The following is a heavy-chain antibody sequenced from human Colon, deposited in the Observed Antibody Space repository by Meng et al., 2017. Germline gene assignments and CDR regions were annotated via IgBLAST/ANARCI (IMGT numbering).Heavy chain of an antibody. J-gene: IGHJ4*02. Sequence: QLQLVQLGAEVKKPGASVKVSCKASGYTFTSYDINWVRQATGQGLEWMGRIIPSSGVANSAQKFQGRVTLTWDTSISTAYMELSSLRSDDTAIYYCARDGGNYDFDYWGQGTLVTVSS. CDR3: ARDGGNYDFDY. D-gene: IGHD1-7*01. CDR2: IIPSSGVA. CDR1: GYTFTSYD. V-gene: IGHV1-2*06.